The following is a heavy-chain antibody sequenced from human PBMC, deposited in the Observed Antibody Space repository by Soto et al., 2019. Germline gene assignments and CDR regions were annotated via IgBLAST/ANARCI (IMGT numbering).Heavy chain of an antibody. CDR1: GGSISSSSYY. D-gene: IGHD3-10*01. CDR3: ARQSMVRGVN. CDR2: IYYSGST. V-gene: IGHV4-39*01. J-gene: IGHJ4*02. Sequence: SETLSLTCTVSGGSISSSSYYWGWIRQPPGKGLEWIGSIYYSGSTYYNPSLKSRVTISVDTSKNQFSLKLSSVTAADTAVYYCARQSMVRGVNWGQGTLVTVSS.